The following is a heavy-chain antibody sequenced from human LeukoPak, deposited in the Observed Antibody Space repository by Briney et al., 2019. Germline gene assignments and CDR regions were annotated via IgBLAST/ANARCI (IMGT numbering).Heavy chain of an antibody. CDR3: ARDFCSGGSCYRYFQH. CDR2: INAGNGNT. D-gene: IGHD2-15*01. V-gene: IGHV1-3*01. Sequence: AASVKVSCKASGYTFTSYAMHWVRQAPGQRLEWMGWINAGNGNTKYSRKFQGRVTITRDTSASTAYMELSSLRSEDTAVYYCARDFCSGGSCYRYFQHWGQGTLVTVSS. J-gene: IGHJ1*01. CDR1: GYTFTSYA.